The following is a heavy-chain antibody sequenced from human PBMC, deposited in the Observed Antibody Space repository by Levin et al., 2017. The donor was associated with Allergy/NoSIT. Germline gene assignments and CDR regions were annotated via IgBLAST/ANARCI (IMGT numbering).Heavy chain of an antibody. CDR3: ARLRMVRGVISGLLHP. Sequence: SETLSLTCTVSGGSISSSSYYWGWIRQPPGKGLEWIGSIYYSGSTYYNPSLKSRVTISVDTSKNQFSLKLSSVTAADTAVYYCARLRMVRGVISGLLHPWGQGTLVTVSS. D-gene: IGHD3-10*01. J-gene: IGHJ5*02. CDR1: GGSISSSSYY. CDR2: IYYSGST. V-gene: IGHV4-39*01.